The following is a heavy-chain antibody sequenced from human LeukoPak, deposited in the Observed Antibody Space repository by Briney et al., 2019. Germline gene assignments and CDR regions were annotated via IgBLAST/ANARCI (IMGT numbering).Heavy chain of an antibody. CDR2: ISAYNGNT. CDR1: GYTFTGYY. V-gene: IGHV1-18*04. J-gene: IGHJ4*02. D-gene: IGHD5-12*01. CDR3: ARDQVMVANFDY. Sequence: ASVKVSCKASGYTFTGYYMHWVRQAPGQGLEWMGWISAYNGNTNYAQKLQGRVTMTTDTSTSTAYMELRSLRSDDTAVYYCARDQVMVANFDYWGQGTLVTVSS.